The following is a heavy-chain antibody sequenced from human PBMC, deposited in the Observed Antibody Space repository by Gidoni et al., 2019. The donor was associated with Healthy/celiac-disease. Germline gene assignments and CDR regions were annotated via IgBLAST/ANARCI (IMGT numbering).Heavy chain of an antibody. D-gene: IGHD6-13*01. V-gene: IGHV3-30-3*01. CDR3: ARDSWYGAGAFDY. J-gene: IGHJ4*02. CDR2: ISYVGSNK. Sequence: QVQLVESGGGVVQPGRSLRLSCAASGCTISSYAMHWVRQAPGMGLEWVAVISYVGSNKYYADSVKGRFTISRDNSKTTLYLQMNSLRAEDTAVYYCARDSWYGAGAFDYWGQGTLVTVSS. CDR1: GCTISSYA.